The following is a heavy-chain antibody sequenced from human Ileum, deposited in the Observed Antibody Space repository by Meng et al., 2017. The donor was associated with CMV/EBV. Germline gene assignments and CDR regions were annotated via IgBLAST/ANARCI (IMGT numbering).Heavy chain of an antibody. CDR2: ISPSGNSL. CDR1: GFTFTDYF. Sequence: GESLKISCAAPGFTFTDYFMIWIRQAPGEGLQWISQISPSGNSLKYADSVRGRFTISRDNTKKSMFLEMNSLRADDTAVYYCAKELFTGSGAAVGIWGQGTMVTVSS. CDR3: AKELFTGSGAAVGI. D-gene: IGHD3-9*01. V-gene: IGHV3-11*01. J-gene: IGHJ3*02.